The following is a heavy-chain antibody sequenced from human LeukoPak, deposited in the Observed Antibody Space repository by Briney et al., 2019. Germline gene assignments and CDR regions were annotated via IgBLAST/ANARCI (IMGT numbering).Heavy chain of an antibody. D-gene: IGHD5-18*01. J-gene: IGHJ3*02. Sequence: SETLSLTCAVSGGSISSYYWSWIRQPAGKGLEWIGRIYTSGSTNYNPSLKSRVTMSVDTSKNQFSLKLSSVTAADTAVYYCARSGYSYGADAFDIWGQGTMVTVSS. CDR1: GGSISSYY. V-gene: IGHV4-4*07. CDR3: ARSGYSYGADAFDI. CDR2: IYTSGST.